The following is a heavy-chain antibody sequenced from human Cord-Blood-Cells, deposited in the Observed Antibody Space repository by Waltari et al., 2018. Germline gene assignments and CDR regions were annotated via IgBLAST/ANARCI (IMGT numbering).Heavy chain of an antibody. V-gene: IGHV3-21*01. CDR1: GFTFSSYS. CDR3: ARDSATPIAAAGTDAFDI. D-gene: IGHD6-13*01. J-gene: IGHJ3*02. Sequence: EVQLVESGGGLVKPGGSLRLSCAASGFTFSSYSMTWVHQAPGKGLEWVSSISSSSSYIYYADSVKGRFTISRDNAKNSLYLQMNSLRAEDTAVYYCARDSATPIAAAGTDAFDIWGQGTMVTVSS. CDR2: ISSSSSYI.